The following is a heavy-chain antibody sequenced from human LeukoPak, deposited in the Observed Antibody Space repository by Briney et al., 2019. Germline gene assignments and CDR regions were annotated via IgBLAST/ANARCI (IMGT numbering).Heavy chain of an antibody. CDR3: ARGEDTAMVAAFDY. D-gene: IGHD5-18*01. Sequence: SVKVSCKASGGTFSSYAISWVRQAPGQGLEWMGGIIPIFGTANYAQKFQGRVTTTADESTSTAYMELSSLRSEDTAVYYCARGEDTAMVAAFDYWGQGTLVTVS. J-gene: IGHJ4*02. CDR2: IIPIFGTA. V-gene: IGHV1-69*01. CDR1: GGTFSSYA.